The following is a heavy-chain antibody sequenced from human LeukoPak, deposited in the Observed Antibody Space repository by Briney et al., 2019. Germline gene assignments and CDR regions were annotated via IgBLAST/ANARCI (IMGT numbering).Heavy chain of an antibody. CDR2: IYYSGST. V-gene: IGHV4-59*08. Sequence: KSSETLSLTCTVSGGSISSYYWSRIRQPPGKGLEWIGYIYYSGSTNYNPSLKSRVTISVDTSKNQFSLKLSSVTAADTAVYYRAKYCSSTSCHDAFDIWGQGTMVTVSS. CDR1: GGSISSYY. CDR3: AKYCSSTSCHDAFDI. D-gene: IGHD2-2*01. J-gene: IGHJ3*02.